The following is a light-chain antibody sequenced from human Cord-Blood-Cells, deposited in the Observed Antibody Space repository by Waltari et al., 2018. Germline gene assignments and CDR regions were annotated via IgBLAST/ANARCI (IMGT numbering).Light chain of an antibody. CDR3: CSYAGSSTWV. V-gene: IGLV2-23*01. J-gene: IGLJ3*02. CDR2: EGS. Sequence: QSALTQPASVSGSPGQSITISCTGTSSDVGSYNLVSWYQQHPGKAPKLMIYEGSKRPSGVSNRFSGCKSGTTSSLTISGLQAEDEADYYCCSYAGSSTWVFGGGTKLTVL. CDR1: SSDVGSYNL.